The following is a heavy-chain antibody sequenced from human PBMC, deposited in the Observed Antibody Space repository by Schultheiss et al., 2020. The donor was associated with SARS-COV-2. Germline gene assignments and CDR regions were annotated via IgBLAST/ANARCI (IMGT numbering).Heavy chain of an antibody. CDR1: GGSISSYY. V-gene: IGHV4-59*01. Sequence: SQTLSLTCTVSGGSISSYYWSWIRQPPGKGLEWIGYMYNSGSTNYNPSLKSRVTISVDTPKNQFSLNLSSVTAADTAVYYCARDFSSRTYCGGDCYSGGWFDPWGQGTLVTVSS. CDR3: ARDFSSRTYCGGDCYSGGWFDP. CDR2: MYNSGST. J-gene: IGHJ5*02. D-gene: IGHD2-21*02.